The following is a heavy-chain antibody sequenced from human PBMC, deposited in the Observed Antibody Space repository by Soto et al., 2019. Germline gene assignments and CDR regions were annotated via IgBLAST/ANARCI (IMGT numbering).Heavy chain of an antibody. Sequence: SETLSLTCAVYGGSFSGYYWSWIRQPPGKGLEWIGEINHSGSTNYNPSLKSRVTISVDTSKNQFSLKLSSVTAADTAVYYCARGGFFTVRRVYFDYWGQGTLVTVSS. J-gene: IGHJ4*02. CDR3: ARGGFFTVRRVYFDY. V-gene: IGHV4-34*01. CDR2: INHSGST. CDR1: GGSFSGYY. D-gene: IGHD3-10*01.